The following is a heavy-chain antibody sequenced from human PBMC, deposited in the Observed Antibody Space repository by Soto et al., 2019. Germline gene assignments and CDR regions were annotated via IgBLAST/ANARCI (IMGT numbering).Heavy chain of an antibody. V-gene: IGHV4-31*03. CDR2: IYSGNT. CDR3: ARSVFP. J-gene: IGHJ5*02. CDR1: GGSISSGGYY. Sequence: QVQLQESGPGLVKPSQTLSLTCTVSGGSISSGGYYWSWIRQHTGKGLEWIGYIYSGNTYYNPSLKSRVTISVDTSKNQFSLKLTSVTAADTAVYYCARSVFPWGQGTLVTVSS.